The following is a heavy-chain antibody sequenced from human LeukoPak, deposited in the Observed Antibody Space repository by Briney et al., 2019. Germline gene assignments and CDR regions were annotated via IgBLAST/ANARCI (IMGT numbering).Heavy chain of an antibody. CDR1: GYTFTSYG. CDR3: AAPSGSYNYYYGMDV. Sequence: ASVKVSCKASGYTFTSYGISWVRQVPGQGLEWMGWISAYNGNTNYAQKLQGRVTMTTDTSTSTAYMELRSLRSDDTAVYYCAAPSGSYNYYYGMDVWGQGTTVTVSS. CDR2: ISAYNGNT. V-gene: IGHV1-18*01. D-gene: IGHD1-26*01. J-gene: IGHJ6*02.